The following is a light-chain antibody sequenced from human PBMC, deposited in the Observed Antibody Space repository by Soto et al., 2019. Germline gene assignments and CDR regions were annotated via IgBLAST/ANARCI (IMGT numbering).Light chain of an antibody. J-gene: IGKJ4*01. CDR1: QSVSSY. V-gene: IGKV3D-15*01. CDR3: QKYNSAPLT. CDR2: GAS. Sequence: EIVMTQSPATLSVSPGERATLSCRASQSVSSYLAWYQQKPGQAPRLLIYGASSRATGIPDRFSGSGSGTDFTLTISSLQPEDVAAYYCQKYNSAPLTFGGGTKVDI.